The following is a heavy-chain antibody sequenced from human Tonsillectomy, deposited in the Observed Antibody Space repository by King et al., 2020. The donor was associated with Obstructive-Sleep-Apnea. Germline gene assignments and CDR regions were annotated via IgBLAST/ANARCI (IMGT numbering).Heavy chain of an antibody. CDR3: VREGGGWYFFDN. CDR1: GFTFDDYG. J-gene: IGHJ4*02. V-gene: IGHV3-20*04. Sequence: QLVQSGGGVVRPGGSLRLSCAASGFTFDDYGMSWVRQVPGKGLEWVCGINWNGDSTPYADSVQGRFTIPRDNAKNSLYLQMNSLRVEDTALYYCVREGGGWYFFDNWSQGTLVTVSS. D-gene: IGHD6-19*01. CDR2: INWNGDST.